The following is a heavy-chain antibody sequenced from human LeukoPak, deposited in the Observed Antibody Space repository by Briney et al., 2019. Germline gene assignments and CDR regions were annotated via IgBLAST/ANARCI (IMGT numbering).Heavy chain of an antibody. D-gene: IGHD2-2*01. Sequence: NPGESLKISFKGSGYSFTSYWIGWVRQMPGKGLEWMGIIYPGDSDTTYSPSFQGQVTISADKSISTAYLQWSSLKASDTAMYYCARRDGYCSSTSCYADYYYGMDVWGQGTTVTVSS. CDR1: GYSFTSYW. J-gene: IGHJ6*02. CDR2: IYPGDSDT. V-gene: IGHV5-51*01. CDR3: ARRDGYCSSTSCYADYYYGMDV.